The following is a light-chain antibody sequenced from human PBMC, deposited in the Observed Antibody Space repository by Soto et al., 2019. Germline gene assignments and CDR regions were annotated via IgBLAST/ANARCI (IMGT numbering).Light chain of an antibody. Sequence: EVVLTQSPGTLSLSPGERATLSCRASHSVSGSYLTWYQQKPGQAPRLLIYGASSRATGITDRFSGSGSVTDCTLTISRLEAEYFAVYYGQYYGSSVFTFGRGTKVDIK. CDR3: QYYGSSVFT. CDR1: HSVSGSY. CDR2: GAS. J-gene: IGKJ3*01. V-gene: IGKV3-20*01.